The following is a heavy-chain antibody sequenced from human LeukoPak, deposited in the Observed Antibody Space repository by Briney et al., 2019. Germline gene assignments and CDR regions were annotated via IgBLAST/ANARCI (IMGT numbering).Heavy chain of an antibody. CDR1: GGSISSSSYF. V-gene: IGHV4-39*01. Sequence: SETLSLTCTVSGGSISSSSYFWGWIRQPPGKGLEGIGSICDSGSTYSYPSLKSRVTISVDTSKSQFSLKLSSVTAADTAVYYCARDGYTYGSFDYWGQGTLVTVSS. CDR2: ICDSGST. J-gene: IGHJ4*02. D-gene: IGHD5-18*01. CDR3: ARDGYTYGSFDY.